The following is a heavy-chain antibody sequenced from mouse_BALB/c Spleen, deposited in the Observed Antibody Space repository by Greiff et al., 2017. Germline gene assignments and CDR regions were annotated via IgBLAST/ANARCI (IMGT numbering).Heavy chain of an antibody. CDR3: ARGTVVATDYAMDY. J-gene: IGHJ4*01. D-gene: IGHD1-1*01. CDR2: ISYSGST. Sequence: EVQLVESGPGLVKPSQSLSLTCTVTGYSITSDYAWNWIRQFPGNKLEWMGYISYSGSTSYNPSLKSRISITRDTSKNQFFLQLNSVTTEDTATYYCARGTVVATDYAMDYWGQGTSVTVSS. CDR1: GYSITSDYA. V-gene: IGHV3-2*02.